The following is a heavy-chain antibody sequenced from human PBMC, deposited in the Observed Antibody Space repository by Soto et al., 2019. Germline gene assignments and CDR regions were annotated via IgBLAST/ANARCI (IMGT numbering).Heavy chain of an antibody. CDR3: ARPYCDSTSCYTDWFDP. V-gene: IGHV1-8*01. J-gene: IGHJ5*02. CDR1: RYSFSPYD. CDR2: VNPKSGNT. Sequence: GASVAVSSHASRYSFSPYDINWVRQAAGPGLEWMGWVNPKSGNTDYAQRFRGRVTMTSNTSISTAYMELSALTSEDTAVYYCARPYCDSTSCYTDWFDPWGQGTLVTV. D-gene: IGHD2-2*02.